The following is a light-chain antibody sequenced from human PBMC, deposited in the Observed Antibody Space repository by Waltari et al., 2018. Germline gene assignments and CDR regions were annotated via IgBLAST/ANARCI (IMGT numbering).Light chain of an antibody. CDR2: AAS. CDR3: QQSYSSPPHT. J-gene: IGKJ2*01. Sequence: DIQMTQSPSSLSASVGDRVTITCRASQNLRGYLNWYQQKRGKAPNLLFYAASNLQSGIPSRFSGGGTGTDFTLNISSLQPEDAATYDCQQSYSSPPHTTGQGTKLESK. V-gene: IGKV1-39*01. CDR1: QNLRGY.